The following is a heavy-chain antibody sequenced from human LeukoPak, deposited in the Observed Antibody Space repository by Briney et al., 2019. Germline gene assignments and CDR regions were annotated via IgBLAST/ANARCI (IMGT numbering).Heavy chain of an antibody. CDR1: GYTLSFHS. J-gene: IGHJ3*02. V-gene: IGHV3-48*01. D-gene: IGHD2-21*01. Sequence: GGSLRLSCEASGYTLSFHSMTWVRQAPGKRLEWVSYIGHSGSHTHYADSVKGRFTISRDNAKNSLYLQMNSLTVEDTAVYYCAIDQRPYCSGECYCAIDIWGQGTLVTVSS. CDR3: AIDQRPYCSGECYCAIDI. CDR2: IGHSGSHT.